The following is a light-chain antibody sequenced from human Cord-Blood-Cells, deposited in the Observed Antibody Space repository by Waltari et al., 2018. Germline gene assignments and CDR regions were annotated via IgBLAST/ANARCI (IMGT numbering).Light chain of an antibody. CDR1: QRLVHSDGNTY. Sequence: DVVMTQSPLSLPVTLGQPASISCRSSQRLVHSDGNTYLNWLQQRPGQSPRRLIYKVSNRDSGVPDRFSGSGSGTDFTLKISRVEAEDVGVYYCMQGTHWPPAYTFGQGTKLEIK. CDR2: KVS. V-gene: IGKV2-30*02. J-gene: IGKJ2*01. CDR3: MQGTHWPPAYT.